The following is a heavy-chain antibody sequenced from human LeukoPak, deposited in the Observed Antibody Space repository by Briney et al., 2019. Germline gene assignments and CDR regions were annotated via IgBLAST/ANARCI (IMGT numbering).Heavy chain of an antibody. J-gene: IGHJ4*02. CDR2: INTDGSNT. Sequence: PGGSLRLSCGASGFSFSSYWMHWVRQAPGKGLVWVSRINTDGSNTNYADSVKGRFTISRDNAKNTLYLQMNSLRAEDTAVYYCARGSGRGSYYEAGYYFDYWGQGTLVTVSS. CDR3: ARGSGRGSYYEAGYYFDY. D-gene: IGHD1-26*01. CDR1: GFSFSSYW. V-gene: IGHV3-74*01.